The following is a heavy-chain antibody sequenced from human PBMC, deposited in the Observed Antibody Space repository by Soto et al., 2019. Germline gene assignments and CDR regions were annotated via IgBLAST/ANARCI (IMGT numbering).Heavy chain of an antibody. D-gene: IGHD3-10*01. CDR1: GFTFSSYG. J-gene: IGHJ6*02. CDR2: IWYDGSNK. CDR3: ARGGENMVRGVSDGMDV. Sequence: QVQLVESGGGVVQPGRSLRLSCAASGFTFSSYGMHWVRQAPGKGLEWVAVIWYDGSNKYYADSVKGRFTISRDNSKNTLYLQMNSLRAEDTAVYYCARGGENMVRGVSDGMDVWGQGTTVTVSS. V-gene: IGHV3-33*01.